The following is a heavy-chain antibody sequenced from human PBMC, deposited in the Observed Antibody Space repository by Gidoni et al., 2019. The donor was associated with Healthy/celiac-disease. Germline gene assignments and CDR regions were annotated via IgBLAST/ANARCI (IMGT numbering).Heavy chain of an antibody. V-gene: IGHV3-73*02. Sequence: EVQLVESGGGLVQPGGSLKLSCAASGFTFRGSAMHWVRQASGKGLEWVGRIRSKANSYATAYAASVKGRFTISRDDSKNTAYLQMNSLKTEDTAVYYCTRLKPGYSSSWTFDYWGQGTLVTVSS. J-gene: IGHJ4*02. CDR2: IRSKANSYAT. CDR1: GFTFRGSA. CDR3: TRLKPGYSSSWTFDY. D-gene: IGHD6-13*01.